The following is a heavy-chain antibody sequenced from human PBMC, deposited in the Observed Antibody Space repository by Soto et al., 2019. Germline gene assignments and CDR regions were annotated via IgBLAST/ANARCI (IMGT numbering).Heavy chain of an antibody. CDR3: AKAGGWYYFDY. D-gene: IGHD3-16*01. Sequence: GGSLILSCAASGFTFSSYSMSWVRQAPGKGLEWVSAISGSGGSTYYADSVKGRFTISRDNSKNTLYLQMNSLRAEDTAVYYCAKAGGWYYFDYWGQGTLVTVSS. V-gene: IGHV3-23*01. CDR1: GFTFSSYS. J-gene: IGHJ4*02. CDR2: ISGSGGST.